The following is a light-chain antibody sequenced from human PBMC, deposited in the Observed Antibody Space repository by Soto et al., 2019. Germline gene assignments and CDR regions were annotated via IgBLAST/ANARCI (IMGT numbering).Light chain of an antibody. V-gene: IGLV4-69*01. CDR1: SRHNTNA. CDR3: QAWATGIHI. Sequence: QPELTQSPSASASLGASVKLTCTLSSRHNTNAIAWHQQQPKKGPRFLMKVNSDGSHFKGDGIPDRFSGSSSGAERYLTISSLQSEDEADYYCQAWATGIHIFGGGTKLTVL. J-gene: IGLJ2*01. CDR2: VNSDGSH.